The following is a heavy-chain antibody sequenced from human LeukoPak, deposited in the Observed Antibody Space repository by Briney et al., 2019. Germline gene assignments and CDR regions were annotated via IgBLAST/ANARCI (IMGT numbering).Heavy chain of an antibody. Sequence: ASVKVSCKASGYTFTNYGITWVRQAPGQGLEWMGWIGPYNGNTNYAQKFQGRVTITPDTSTSTAYMELRDRKSDNTACYYGGTEGGWQPSDYGDHVYWGQGTLVTVSS. CDR3: GTEGGWQPSDYGDHVY. J-gene: IGHJ4*02. V-gene: IGHV1-18*01. CDR2: IGPYNGNT. CDR1: GYTFTNYG. D-gene: IGHD4-17*01.